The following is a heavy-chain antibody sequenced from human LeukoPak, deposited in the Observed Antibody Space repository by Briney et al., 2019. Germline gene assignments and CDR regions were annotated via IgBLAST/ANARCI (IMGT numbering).Heavy chain of an antibody. Sequence: LGESLKISCQVSGYILTRNWIGWVRQVPGKGLEWMGLVYPGDYTDTKYSPPFQGQVTFSVDKSISTAYLQWSSLKASDTAMYYCARHDRYSGSYDWGQGTLVTVSS. J-gene: IGHJ4*02. D-gene: IGHD1-26*01. CDR3: ARHDRYSGSYD. CDR2: VYPGDYTDT. CDR1: GYILTRNW. V-gene: IGHV5-51*01.